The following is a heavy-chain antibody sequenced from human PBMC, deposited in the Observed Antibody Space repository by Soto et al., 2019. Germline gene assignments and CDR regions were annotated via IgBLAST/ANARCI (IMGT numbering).Heavy chain of an antibody. CDR2: ISGSGGST. D-gene: IGHD2-2*01. Sequence: PGGSLRLSCAASGFTFSSYAMSWVRQAPGKGLEWVSAISGSGGSTYYADSVKGRFTISRDNSKNTLYLQMNSLRAEDTAVHYCARNGYCSSTSCYHWFDPWGQGTLVTVSS. J-gene: IGHJ5*02. V-gene: IGHV3-23*01. CDR3: ARNGYCSSTSCYHWFDP. CDR1: GFTFSSYA.